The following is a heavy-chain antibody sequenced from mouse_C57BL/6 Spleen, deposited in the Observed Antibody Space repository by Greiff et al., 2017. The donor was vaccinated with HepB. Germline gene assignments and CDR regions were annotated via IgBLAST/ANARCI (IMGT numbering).Heavy chain of an antibody. J-gene: IGHJ4*01. D-gene: IGHD1-1*01. CDR1: GYTFTDYN. CDR3: ARQRGSSYNYAMDY. CDR2: INPNNGGT. V-gene: IGHV1-22*01. Sequence: VQLQQSGPELVKPGASVKMSCKASGYTFTDYNMHWVKQSHGKSLERIGYINPNNGGTSYNQKFKGKATLTVNKSSSTAYMELRSLTSEDSAVYYCARQRGSSYNYAMDYWGQGTSVTVSS.